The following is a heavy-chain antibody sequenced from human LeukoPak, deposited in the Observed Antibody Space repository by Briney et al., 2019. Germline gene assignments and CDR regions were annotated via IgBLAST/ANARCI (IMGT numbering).Heavy chain of an antibody. J-gene: IGHJ4*02. V-gene: IGHV3-48*04. CDR3: ARDRLRFDYYDSSGYYLIFDY. D-gene: IGHD3-22*01. CDR2: ISSSGSTI. Sequence: GGSLRLSCAASGFTFSSFAMSWVHQAPGKGLEWVSYISSSGSTIYYADSVKGRFTISRDNARNSLYLQIHSLRAEDTAVYYCARDRLRFDYYDSSGYYLIFDYWGQGILVSVSS. CDR1: GFTFSSFA.